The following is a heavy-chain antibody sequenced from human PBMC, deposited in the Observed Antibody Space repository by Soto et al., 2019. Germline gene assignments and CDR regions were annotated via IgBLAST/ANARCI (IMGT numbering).Heavy chain of an antibody. CDR1: GFTFSDYY. J-gene: IGHJ5*02. V-gene: IGHV3-11*06. CDR3: ARDIGEYCSGGSCYSVDP. Sequence: LRLSCAASGFTFSDYYMSWIRQAPGKGLEWVSYISSSSSYTNYAGSVKGRFTISRDNAKNSLYLQMNSLRAEDTAVYYCARDIGEYCSGGSCYSVDPWGQGTLVTVSS. CDR2: ISSSSSYT. D-gene: IGHD2-15*01.